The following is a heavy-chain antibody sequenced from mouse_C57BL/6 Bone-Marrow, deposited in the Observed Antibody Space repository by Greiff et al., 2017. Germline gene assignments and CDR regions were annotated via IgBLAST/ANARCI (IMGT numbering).Heavy chain of an antibody. CDR2: INPSNGGT. CDR3: ARRGNGSRGWYFDV. Sequence: QVQLQQPGTELVKPGASVKLSCKASGYTFTSYWMHWVKQRPGQGLEWIGKINPSNGGTNYNEKFKSKATLTVDKSSSTAYMQLSSLTSEDSAVYYCARRGNGSRGWYFDVWGTGTTVTVSS. V-gene: IGHV1-53*01. CDR1: GYTFTSYW. J-gene: IGHJ1*03. D-gene: IGHD1-1*01.